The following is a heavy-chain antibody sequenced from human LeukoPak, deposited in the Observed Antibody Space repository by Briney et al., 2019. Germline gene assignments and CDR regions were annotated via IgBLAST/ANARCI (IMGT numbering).Heavy chain of an antibody. D-gene: IGHD1-1*01. Sequence: GGSLRLSCAASGLTFSSHWMHWVRQAPGKGLVWVSRITNDGSSTTYADSVKGRFTISRDNAKNMLYLQVNSLRAEDTAVYYCARDKSWNPRGYYYYNGLDVWGQGTTVTVSS. CDR1: GLTFSSHW. J-gene: IGHJ6*02. CDR3: ARDKSWNPRGYYYYNGLDV. V-gene: IGHV3-74*01. CDR2: ITNDGSST.